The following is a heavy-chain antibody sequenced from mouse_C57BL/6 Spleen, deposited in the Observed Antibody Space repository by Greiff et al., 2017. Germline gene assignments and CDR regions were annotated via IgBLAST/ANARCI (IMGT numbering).Heavy chain of an antibody. Sequence: QVQLQQSGAELARPGASVKMSCKASGYTFTSYTMHWVKQRPGQGLEWIGYINPSSGYTKYNQKFKDKATLTADKSSSTAYMQLSSLTSEGSAVYYCANLYYGSYAMDYWGQGTSVTVSS. CDR1: GYTFTSYT. J-gene: IGHJ4*01. CDR2: INPSSGYT. CDR3: ANLYYGSYAMDY. D-gene: IGHD1-1*01. V-gene: IGHV1-4*01.